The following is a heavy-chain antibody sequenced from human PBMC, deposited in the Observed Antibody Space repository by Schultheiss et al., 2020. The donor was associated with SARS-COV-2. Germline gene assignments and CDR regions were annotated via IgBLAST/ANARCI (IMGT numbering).Heavy chain of an antibody. J-gene: IGHJ3*02. V-gene: IGHV3-33*01. Sequence: GGSLRLSCAASGFTFSSYGMHWVRQAPGKGLEWVAVIWYDGSNKYYADSVKGRFTISRDNSKNTLYLQMNSLRAEDTAVYYCARGDYGGSDAFDIWGQGTMVTVSS. D-gene: IGHD4-23*01. CDR3: ARGDYGGSDAFDI. CDR1: GFTFSSYG. CDR2: IWYDGSNK.